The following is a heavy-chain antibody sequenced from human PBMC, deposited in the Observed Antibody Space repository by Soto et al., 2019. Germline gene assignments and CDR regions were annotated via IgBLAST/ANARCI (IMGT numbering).Heavy chain of an antibody. CDR3: ARGPSITMVRDDYYYYYMDV. CDR2: MNPNSGNT. Sequence: ASVKVSCKASGYTFTSYDINWVRQATGQGLEWMGWMNPNSGNTGYAQKFQGRVTMTRNTSISTAYMELSSLRSEDTAMYYCARGPSITMVRDDYYYYYMDVWGKGTTVTVSS. CDR1: GYTFTSYD. J-gene: IGHJ6*03. D-gene: IGHD3-10*01. V-gene: IGHV1-8*01.